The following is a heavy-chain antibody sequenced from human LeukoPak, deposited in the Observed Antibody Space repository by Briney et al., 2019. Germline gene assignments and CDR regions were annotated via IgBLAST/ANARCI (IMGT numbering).Heavy chain of an antibody. CDR3: ARLYQHDSSTYRPVDY. V-gene: IGHV3-7*01. J-gene: IGHJ4*02. D-gene: IGHD3-22*01. Sequence: GGSLRLSCAASGRAIKLYMMNWVRQAPGKGLEWVANIKQDGSETYYVDSVKGRFTISRDDAKNSLYLQMNSLRAEDTAVYYRARLYQHDSSTYRPVDYWGQGTLVSVSS. CDR1: GRAIKLYM. CDR2: IKQDGSET.